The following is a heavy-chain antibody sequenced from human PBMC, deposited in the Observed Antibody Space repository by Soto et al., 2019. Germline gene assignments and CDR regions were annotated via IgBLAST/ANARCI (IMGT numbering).Heavy chain of an antibody. CDR1: GFTFSSYA. J-gene: IGHJ6*02. V-gene: IGHV3-30-3*01. D-gene: IGHD6-13*01. CDR3: ARDLVMGSSSWLYYYYYGMDV. CDR2: ISYDGSNK. Sequence: QVQLVESGGGVVQPGRSLRLSCAASGFTFSSYAMHWVRKAPGKGLGWVAVISYDGSNKYYADSVKGRFTISRDNSKNTLYLQMNSLRAEDTAVYYCARDLVMGSSSWLYYYYYGMDVWGQGTTVTVSS.